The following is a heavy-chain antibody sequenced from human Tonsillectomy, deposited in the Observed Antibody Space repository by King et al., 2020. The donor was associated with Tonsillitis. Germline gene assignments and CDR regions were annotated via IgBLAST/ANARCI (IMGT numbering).Heavy chain of an antibody. CDR3: AREVDY. CDR1: GDSISSGGSY. V-gene: IGHV4-31*03. J-gene: IGHJ4*02. CDR2: ISYSGST. Sequence: QLQESGPGLVKPSQTLSLTCTVSGDSISSGGSYWSWIRQHPGKGLEWIGYISYSGSTYYNPSLKSRVTISRDTSENQFSLKLTSVTAADAAMYYCAREVDYWGQGTLVAVSS.